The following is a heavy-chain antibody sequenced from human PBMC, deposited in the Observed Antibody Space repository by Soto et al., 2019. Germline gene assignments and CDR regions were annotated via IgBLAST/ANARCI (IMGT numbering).Heavy chain of an antibody. D-gene: IGHD6-19*01. CDR3: ARDGAVAGNTNFDY. Sequence: ASVKVSCKASGYTFTNYGIHWVRQGPGQRLEWMGWINASNAKTKYSQKFQGGVTISRDTSASIAYMELSSLRSEDTAVYYCARDGAVAGNTNFDYWGQGTLVTVSS. CDR1: GYTFTNYG. CDR2: INASNAKT. V-gene: IGHV1-3*01. J-gene: IGHJ4*02.